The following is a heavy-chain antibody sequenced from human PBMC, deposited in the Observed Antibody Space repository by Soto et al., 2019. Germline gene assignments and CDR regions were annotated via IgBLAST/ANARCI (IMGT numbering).Heavy chain of an antibody. Sequence: PSETLSLTCTVSGGSISSGGSYWGWIRQPPGKGLEWIGYIYYSGNTILNPSLRSRVTLSVDTSKNQFSLSLSSVTAADTAVYYCVRYCSTTKCPFDYWGQGTLVTVSS. V-gene: IGHV4-30-4*01. CDR1: GGSISSGGSY. D-gene: IGHD2-2*01. CDR2: IYYSGNT. J-gene: IGHJ4*02. CDR3: VRYCSTTKCPFDY.